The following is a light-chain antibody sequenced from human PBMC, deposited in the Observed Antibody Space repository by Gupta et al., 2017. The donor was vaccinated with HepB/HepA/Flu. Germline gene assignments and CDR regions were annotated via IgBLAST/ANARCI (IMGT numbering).Light chain of an antibody. V-gene: IGKV3-20*01. CDR1: QSIARNC. J-gene: IGKJ1*01. Sequence: EIVLTQSPGTLSLSPGERATLSCRASQSIARNCLTWYQQKPGHAPRLLIYGASNRATGVPDRFSASGSGTDFTLNISGLEPEDFGYYYCQQYGTSPVTFGQGTKVENK. CDR3: QQYGTSPVT. CDR2: GAS.